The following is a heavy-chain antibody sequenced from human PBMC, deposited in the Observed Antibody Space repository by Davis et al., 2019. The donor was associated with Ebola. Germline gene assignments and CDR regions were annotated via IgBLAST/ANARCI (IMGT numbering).Heavy chain of an antibody. Sequence: GESLKISCTTSGFTFSTYALSWVRQAPGKGLEWVSAISGSGGSTYYADSVKGRFTISRDNSKNTLYLQMNSLRAEDTAVYYCAKAGYCSGGSCYFSAFDPWGQGTLVTVSS. CDR3: AKAGYCSGGSCYFSAFDP. J-gene: IGHJ5*02. V-gene: IGHV3-23*01. CDR2: ISGSGGST. D-gene: IGHD2-15*01. CDR1: GFTFSTYA.